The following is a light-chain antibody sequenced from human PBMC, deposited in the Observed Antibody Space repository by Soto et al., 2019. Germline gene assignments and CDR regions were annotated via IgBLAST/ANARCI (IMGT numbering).Light chain of an antibody. V-gene: IGLV2-14*01. J-gene: IGLJ3*02. Sequence: QSALTQPASVSGSPGQSITISCTGTSSDVGGYNYVSWYQQHPGKAPKLMIYEVSDRPSGVSNRFSGSKSGNTASLTISGLRAADEGDYYCASYPSGSRWVFGGGTKLTVL. CDR3: ASYPSGSRWV. CDR1: SSDVGGYNY. CDR2: EVS.